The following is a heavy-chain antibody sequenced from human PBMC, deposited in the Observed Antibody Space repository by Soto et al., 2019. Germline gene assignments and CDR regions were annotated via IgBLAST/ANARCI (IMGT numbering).Heavy chain of an antibody. Sequence: ETLSLTCAVYGRYFSGYYWSWVRQPPWKWLEWIGEINHSGSTNYNPSLKSRVTISVDTSKNQFSLKLSSVTAADTAVYYCARGARSGWFNYYYYGMDVWGQGTTVTVSS. CDR2: INHSGST. V-gene: IGHV4-34*01. CDR3: ARGARSGWFNYYYYGMDV. D-gene: IGHD6-19*01. J-gene: IGHJ6*02. CDR1: GRYFSGYY.